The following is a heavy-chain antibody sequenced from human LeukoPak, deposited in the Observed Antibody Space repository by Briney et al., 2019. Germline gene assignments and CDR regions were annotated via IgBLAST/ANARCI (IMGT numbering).Heavy chain of an antibody. CDR1: GFTVSSNY. CDR3: ARARYYGSSGYVSRAFDI. CDR2: IYSGGST. J-gene: IGHJ3*02. Sequence: GGSLRLSCAASGFTVSSNYMSWVRQAPGKGLEWVSVIYSGGSTHYADSVKGRFTISRDNAKNSLYLQMNSLRAEDTAVYYCARARYYGSSGYVSRAFDIWGQGTMVTVSS. D-gene: IGHD3-22*01. V-gene: IGHV3-66*01.